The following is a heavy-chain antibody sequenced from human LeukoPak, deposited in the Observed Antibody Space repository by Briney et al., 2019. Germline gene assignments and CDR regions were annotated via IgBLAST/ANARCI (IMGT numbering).Heavy chain of an antibody. CDR2: INSEGRGT. V-gene: IGHV3-74*03. Sequence: GGSLRLSCAASGFTFSTYWMHWVGQAPGKGLGGVSQINSEGRGTMYTDSVKGRFTISRDNAKNTLYLQMNSLGADDTAVYYCARDNYAFLDYWGQGTLVTVSS. CDR1: GFTFSTYW. J-gene: IGHJ4*02. D-gene: IGHD3-16*01. CDR3: ARDNYAFLDY.